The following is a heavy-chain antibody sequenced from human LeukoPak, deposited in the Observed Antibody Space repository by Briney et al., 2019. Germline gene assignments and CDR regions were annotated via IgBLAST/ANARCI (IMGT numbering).Heavy chain of an antibody. Sequence: GTSLTLSCAASGFTFQGYGMHWVRQAPGKGLEWVAVISYDGSNKYYADSVKGRLTISRDNSKNTLYLQMNSLRAEDTAVYYCAKDGARGWFGANPDYFDYWGQGTLVTVSS. V-gene: IGHV3-30*18. J-gene: IGHJ4*02. CDR1: GFTFQGYG. CDR2: ISYDGSNK. D-gene: IGHD3-10*01. CDR3: AKDGARGWFGANPDYFDY.